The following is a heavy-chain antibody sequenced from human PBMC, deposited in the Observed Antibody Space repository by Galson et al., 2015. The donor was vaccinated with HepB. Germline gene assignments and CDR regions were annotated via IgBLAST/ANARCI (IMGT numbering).Heavy chain of an antibody. J-gene: IGHJ4*02. D-gene: IGHD1-26*01. V-gene: IGHV3-30*18. Sequence: SLRLSCAASGFTFGTYGMHWVRQAPGKGLEWVAVISYDGSNKYYADSVQGRFTISRDNSKNTLYLQMNSLRAEDTAVYYCAKGFLGGKYDGECLDYWGQGTLVTVSS. CDR3: AKGFLGGKYDGECLDY. CDR1: GFTFGTYG. CDR2: ISYDGSNK.